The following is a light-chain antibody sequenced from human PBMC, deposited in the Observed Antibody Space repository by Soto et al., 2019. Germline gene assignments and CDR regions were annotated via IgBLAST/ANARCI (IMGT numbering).Light chain of an antibody. Sequence: DIPMTQSPSTLPASVGDRVTITCRASQDINYWLAWYQQKPGKAPKLLMYKASNLESGVPSRFSGSGSETEFSLTISSLQPDDFATYYCQQYKSFPWTFGQGTKVEIK. CDR3: QQYKSFPWT. J-gene: IGKJ1*01. CDR1: QDINYW. CDR2: KAS. V-gene: IGKV1-5*03.